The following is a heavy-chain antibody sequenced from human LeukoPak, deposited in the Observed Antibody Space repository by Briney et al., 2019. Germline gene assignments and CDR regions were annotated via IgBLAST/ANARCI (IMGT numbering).Heavy chain of an antibody. J-gene: IGHJ4*02. CDR3: AKLSDFWSGYHDY. V-gene: IGHV1-2*02. D-gene: IGHD3-3*01. CDR1: GYTFTGYY. CDR2: INPNSGGT. Sequence: ASVKVSCKASGYTFTGYYMHWVRQAPGQGLEWMGWINPNSGGTNYAQKSQGRVTMTRDTSISTAYMELSRLRSDDTAVYYCAKLSDFWSGYHDYWGQGTLVTVSS.